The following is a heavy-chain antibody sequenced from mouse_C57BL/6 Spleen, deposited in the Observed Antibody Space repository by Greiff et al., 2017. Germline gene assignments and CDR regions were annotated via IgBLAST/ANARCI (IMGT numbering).Heavy chain of an antibody. CDR3: TLEYYGSSYGGAMDY. D-gene: IGHD1-1*01. CDR2: IDPEDGDT. V-gene: IGHV14-1*01. CDR1: GFNIKDYY. Sequence: EVQLVESGAELVRPGASVKLSCTASGFNIKDYYMHWVKQRPEQGLAWIGRIDPEDGDTEYAPKFQGKATMTADTSSNTAYLQLSSLTSEDTAVYYCTLEYYGSSYGGAMDYWGQGTSVTVSS. J-gene: IGHJ4*01.